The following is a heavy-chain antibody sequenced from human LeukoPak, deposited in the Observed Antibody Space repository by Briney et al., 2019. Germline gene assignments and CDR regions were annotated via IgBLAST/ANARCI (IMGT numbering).Heavy chain of an antibody. D-gene: IGHD3-10*01. CDR1: GYTFTSYT. CDR2: INAGNGNT. J-gene: IGHJ4*02. V-gene: IGHV1-3*03. Sequence: ASVKVSCKASGYTFTSYTIHWVRQAPGQRLEWMGWINAGNGNTKYSQEFQDRVTITRDTSASTAYMELSSLRSEDTAVYYCARETDYSLFDYWGQGTLVTVSS. CDR3: ARETDYSLFDY.